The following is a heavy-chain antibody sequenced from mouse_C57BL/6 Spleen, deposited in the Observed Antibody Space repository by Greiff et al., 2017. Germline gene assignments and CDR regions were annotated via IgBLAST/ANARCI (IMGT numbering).Heavy chain of an antibody. Sequence: QVTLKESGPGILQSSQTLSLTCSFSGFSLSTSGMGVSWIRQPSGKGLEWLAHIYWDDDKRYNPSLKSRLTISKDTSRNQVFLKITSVDTADTATYYCARSGTYYGSSLAWFAYWGQGTLVTVSA. CDR3: ARSGTYYGSSLAWFAY. CDR1: GFSLSTSGMG. J-gene: IGHJ3*01. CDR2: IYWDDDK. V-gene: IGHV8-12*01. D-gene: IGHD1-1*01.